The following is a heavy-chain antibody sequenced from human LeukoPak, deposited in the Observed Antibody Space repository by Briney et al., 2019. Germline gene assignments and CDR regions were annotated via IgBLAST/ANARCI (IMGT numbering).Heavy chain of an antibody. CDR2: IYYSGST. J-gene: IGHJ4*02. CDR3: ARHPYCSSTSCPEEFDY. CDR1: GGSISSYY. V-gene: IGHV4-59*08. Sequence: PSETLSLTCTVSGGSISSYYWSWIRQPPGKGLEWIGYIYYSGSTNYNPSLKSRVTISVDTSKNQFSLKLSSVTAADTAVYYCARHPYCSSTSCPEEFDYWGQGTLVTVSS. D-gene: IGHD2-2*01.